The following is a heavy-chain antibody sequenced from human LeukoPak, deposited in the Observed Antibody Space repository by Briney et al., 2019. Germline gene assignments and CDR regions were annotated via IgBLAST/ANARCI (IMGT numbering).Heavy chain of an antibody. Sequence: GGSLRLSCVASRFTFSTSWMTWVRQAPGKGLEWVGRIKSKTDGGTTDFAAPVKGRFTISRDDSKNTLYLQMNSLKTEDTAVYFCSTQYSSSWRRDWGQGTLVTVSS. J-gene: IGHJ4*02. CDR3: STQYSSSWRRD. V-gene: IGHV3-15*01. CDR2: IKSKTDGGTT. CDR1: RFTFSTSW. D-gene: IGHD6-13*01.